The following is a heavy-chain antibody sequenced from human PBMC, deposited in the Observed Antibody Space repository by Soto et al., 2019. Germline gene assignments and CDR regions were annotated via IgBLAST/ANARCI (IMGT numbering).Heavy chain of an antibody. CDR3: AAGALAVAGWVGAFDI. D-gene: IGHD6-19*01. CDR2: IYYSGST. CDR1: GGSISSSSYY. J-gene: IGHJ3*02. Sequence: SETLSLTCTVSGGSISSSSYYWGWIRQPPGKGLEWIGSIYYSGSTYYNPSLKSRVTISVDTSKNQFSLKLSSVTAADTAVYYCAAGALAVAGWVGAFDIWGQGTMVTVSS. V-gene: IGHV4-39*07.